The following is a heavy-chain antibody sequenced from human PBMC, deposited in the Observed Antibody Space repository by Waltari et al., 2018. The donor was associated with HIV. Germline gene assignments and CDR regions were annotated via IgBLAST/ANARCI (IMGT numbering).Heavy chain of an antibody. J-gene: IGHJ4*02. CDR2: INPDGNTI. Sequence: EVQLVQSGGGLVQPGGSRRPSCAASGFSGSRYWMHWVRQIPGQGLVWVSRINPDGNTINYADSVRGRFTISRDYAKNTLYLQMNSLRDEDTAMYYCVKDMFGEYDYWGQGTLVTVSS. CDR1: GFSGSRYW. CDR3: VKDMFGEYDY. V-gene: IGHV3-74*01. D-gene: IGHD3-10*02.